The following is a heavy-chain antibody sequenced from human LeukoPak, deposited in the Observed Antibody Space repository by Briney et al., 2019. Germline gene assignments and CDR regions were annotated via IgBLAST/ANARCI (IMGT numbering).Heavy chain of an antibody. D-gene: IGHD3-22*01. CDR3: AREKFYDNSGFDY. Sequence: GRSLRLSCAASGFTFSSYGMHWVRQAPGKGLEWVAVIWYDGSNKYYADSVKGRFTISRDNAKSSLFLQMNSLRAEDTADYYCAREKFYDNSGFDYWGQGTLVTV. V-gene: IGHV3-33*01. CDR2: IWYDGSNK. J-gene: IGHJ4*02. CDR1: GFTFSSYG.